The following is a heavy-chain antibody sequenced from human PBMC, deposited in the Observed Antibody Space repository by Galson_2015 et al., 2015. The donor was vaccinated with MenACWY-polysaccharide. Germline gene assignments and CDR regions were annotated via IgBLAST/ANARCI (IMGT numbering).Heavy chain of an antibody. J-gene: IGHJ6*02. Sequence: SLRLSCAASGFTFSNNWMHWVRHAPGKGLEWVSAISGSGGSTYYADSVKGRITISRDNSKNTLYLQMNSLRAEDTAVYYCAKDRDIVVVPAAMEAYGMDVWGQGTTVTVSS. CDR3: AKDRDIVVVPAAMEAYGMDV. CDR2: ISGSGGST. D-gene: IGHD2-2*01. V-gene: IGHV3-23*01. CDR1: GFTFSNNW.